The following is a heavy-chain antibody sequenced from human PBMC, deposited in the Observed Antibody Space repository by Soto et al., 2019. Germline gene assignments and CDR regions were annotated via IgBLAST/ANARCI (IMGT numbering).Heavy chain of an antibody. CDR1: GDSVSSNSAA. Sequence: PSQTLSLTCVISGDSVSSNSAALNLSMQSPSRGLEWLGRTYYRSEWYNDYAVSVKSRITINPDTSKNQFSLQLNSVTPEDTAVYYCARDPGYSSSWKKSYYYYGMDVWGQGTTVTVS. J-gene: IGHJ6*02. CDR2: TYYRSEWYN. D-gene: IGHD6-13*01. CDR3: ARDPGYSSSWKKSYYYYGMDV. V-gene: IGHV6-1*01.